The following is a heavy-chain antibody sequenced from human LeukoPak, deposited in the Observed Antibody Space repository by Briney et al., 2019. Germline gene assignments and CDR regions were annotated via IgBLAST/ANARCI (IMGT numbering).Heavy chain of an antibody. CDR1: GGSFSGYY. CDR2: INHSGST. CDR3: ARVIWFGEFRP. Sequence: PSETLSLTCAVYGGSFSGYYWSWIRQPPGKGLEWIGEINHSGSTNYNPSLKSRVTISVDTSKNQFSLKLSSVTAADTAVYYCARVIWFGEFRPWGQGTLVTVSS. D-gene: IGHD3-10*01. V-gene: IGHV4-34*01. J-gene: IGHJ5*02.